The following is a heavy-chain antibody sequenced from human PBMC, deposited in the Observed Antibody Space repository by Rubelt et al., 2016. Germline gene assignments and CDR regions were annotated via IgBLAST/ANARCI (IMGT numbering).Heavy chain of an antibody. CDR2: IIPILGIA. V-gene: IGHV1-69*04. CDR1: GGTFSSYA. D-gene: IGHD2-2*02. Sequence: QVQLVQSGAEVKKPGSSVKVSCKASGGTFSSYAISWVRQAPGQGLEWMGRIIPILGIANYAQKFQGRVTITADKSTSTAYMELSSLGSEDTAVYYCARAKGCSSTSCHNYYYGMDVWGQGTTVTVSS. CDR3: ARAKGCSSTSCHNYYYGMDV. J-gene: IGHJ6*02.